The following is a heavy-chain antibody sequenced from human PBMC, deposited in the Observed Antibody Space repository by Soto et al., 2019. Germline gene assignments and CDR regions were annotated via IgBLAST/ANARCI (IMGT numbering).Heavy chain of an antibody. D-gene: IGHD6-19*01. Sequence: LVLRSLIYTVAGGSISSFYWGWISQPPGKGLEWIGSVFYSGSTYYNPSLKSRVTISVDTSKNQFSLKLSSVTAADTAVYYCARGLRRQWLVPSELYYFDYWGQGTLVTVSS. V-gene: IGHV4-39*07. CDR3: ARGLRRQWLVPSELYYFDY. J-gene: IGHJ4*02. CDR2: VFYSGST. CDR1: GGSISSFY.